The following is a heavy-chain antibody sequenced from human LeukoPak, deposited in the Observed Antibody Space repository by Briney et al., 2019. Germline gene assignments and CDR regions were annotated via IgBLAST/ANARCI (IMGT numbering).Heavy chain of an antibody. CDR3: AREAYCGGDCYRYNWCDP. V-gene: IGHV3-21*01. Sequence: PGRSLTLSCAASGFTFSSYSMNWVRQAPGKGLEWVSSISSSSSYIYYADSVKGRFTIPRDNAKNSPYLQRNSLRDADTAVYYCAREAYCGGDCYRYNWCDPWAQGTLVTVLS. J-gene: IGHJ5*02. D-gene: IGHD2-21*02. CDR1: GFTFSSYS. CDR2: ISSSSSYI.